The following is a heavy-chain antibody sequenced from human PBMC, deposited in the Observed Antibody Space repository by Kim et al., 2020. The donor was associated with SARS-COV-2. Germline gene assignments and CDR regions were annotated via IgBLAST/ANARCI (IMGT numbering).Heavy chain of an antibody. CDR2: IIPFLGIA. CDR3: ARVSGYCSSTSCYGGYYYYGMDV. CDR1: GGTFSNYA. Sequence: SVKVSCKASGGTFSNYAISWVRQAPGQGLEWMGRIIPFLGIANYAQKFQGRVTITADKSTSTAYMELSSQRSEDTAVYYCARVSGYCSSTSCYGGYYYYGMDVWGQGTTVTVSS. D-gene: IGHD2-2*01. V-gene: IGHV1-69*04. J-gene: IGHJ6*02.